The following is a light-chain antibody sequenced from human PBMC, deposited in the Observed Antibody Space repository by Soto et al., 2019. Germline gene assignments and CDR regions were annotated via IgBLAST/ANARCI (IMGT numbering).Light chain of an antibody. CDR2: KVS. V-gene: IGKV2-30*01. CDR3: MQGTHWPLT. CDR1: QSLVDKDGNTY. Sequence: DVVMTQSPLSLPVTLGQPASISCRSSQSLVDKDGNTYLNWFQQRPGQSPRRLIYKVSNRDSGVPDRFTGSGSGTDFTLKISRVEAEDVGLYYCMQGTHWPLTFGGGTKVDI. J-gene: IGKJ4*01.